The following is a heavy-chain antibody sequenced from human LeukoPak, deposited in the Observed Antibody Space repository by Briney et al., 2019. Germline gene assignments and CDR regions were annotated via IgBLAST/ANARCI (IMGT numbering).Heavy chain of an antibody. Sequence: SETLSLTCTVSGGSISSSSYYWGWIRQPPGKGLEWIGSIYYSGSTYYNPTLKSRVTISVDTSKNQFSLKLSSVTAADTAVYYCARDRLGRFGYYMDVWGKGTTVTVSS. CDR1: GGSISSSSYY. CDR2: IYYSGST. V-gene: IGHV4-39*07. CDR3: ARDRLGRFGYYMDV. D-gene: IGHD3-16*01. J-gene: IGHJ6*03.